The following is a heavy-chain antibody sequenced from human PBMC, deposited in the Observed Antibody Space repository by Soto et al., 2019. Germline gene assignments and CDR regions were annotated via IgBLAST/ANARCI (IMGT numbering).Heavy chain of an antibody. CDR1: GFTFSSYA. V-gene: IGHV3-23*01. D-gene: IGHD3-10*01. Sequence: EVQLLEYGGGLVQPGGSLRLSCAASGFTFSSYAMWWVRQAPGKGLECVSAISGGGETTYYADSVKGRFTIYKDNSNNTLYLQINSLRAEDTAVYYCAFNSGSGSYYFDYWGQGTLVTVSS. CDR3: AFNSGSGSYYFDY. CDR2: ISGGGETT. J-gene: IGHJ4*02.